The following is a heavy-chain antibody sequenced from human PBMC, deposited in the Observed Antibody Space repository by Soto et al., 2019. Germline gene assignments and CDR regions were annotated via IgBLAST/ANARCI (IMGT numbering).Heavy chain of an antibody. V-gene: IGHV1-3*01. J-gene: IGHJ5*02. CDR3: ARVQTPVNWFDP. D-gene: IGHD2-2*01. CDR2: INAGNGNT. CDR1: GYTFTSYD. Sequence: ASVKVSCKASGYTFTSYDINWVRQATGQRLEWMGWINAGNGNTKYSQKFQGRVTITRDTSASTAYMELSSLRSEDTAVYYCARVQTPVNWFDPWGQGTLVTVSS.